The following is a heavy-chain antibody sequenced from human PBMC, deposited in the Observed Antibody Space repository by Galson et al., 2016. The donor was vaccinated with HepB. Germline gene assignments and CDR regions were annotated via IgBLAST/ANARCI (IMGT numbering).Heavy chain of an antibody. Sequence: SLRLSCAASGFTFSMYWMSWVRQAPGKGLEWVGFIRSNPFGGTTEYAASVKGRFTISRDDSKSIAYLQMNSLKTEDTAVYYCTRGPPQYYSDSSGYYLFDFWGQGTLVTVSS. CDR1: GFTFSMYW. CDR2: IRSNPFGGTT. J-gene: IGHJ4*02. CDR3: TRGPPQYYSDSSGYYLFDF. D-gene: IGHD3-22*01. V-gene: IGHV3-49*04.